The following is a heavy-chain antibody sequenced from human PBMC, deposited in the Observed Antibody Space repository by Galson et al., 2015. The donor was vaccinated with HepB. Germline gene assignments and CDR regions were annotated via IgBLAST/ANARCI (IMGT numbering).Heavy chain of an antibody. CDR1: GFTFSSYS. CDR3: ARDGDIVVVPAAIVLDY. Sequence: SLRLSCAASGFTFSSYSMNWVRQAPGKGLEWVSSISSSSSYIYYADSVKGRFTISRDNAKNSLYLQMNSLRAEDTAVYYCARDGDIVVVPAAIVLDYWGQGTLVTVSS. D-gene: IGHD2-2*01. V-gene: IGHV3-21*01. CDR2: ISSSSSYI. J-gene: IGHJ4*02.